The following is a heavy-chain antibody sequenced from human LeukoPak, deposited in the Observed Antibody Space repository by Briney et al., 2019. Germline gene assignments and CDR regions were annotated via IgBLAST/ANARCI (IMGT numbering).Heavy chain of an antibody. CDR1: GGSISGYY. V-gene: IGHV4-59*08. CDR3: ARHFPGGSRMDS. Sequence: SETLSLTCTVSGGSISGYYWSWIRQPPGRGPEWIGDILYSGRSTYNPSLKSRATISVDTSKNQFSLKLISVTAADTAVYYYARHFPGGSRMDSWGQGTLITVSS. D-gene: IGHD3-16*01. CDR2: ILYSGRS. J-gene: IGHJ4*02.